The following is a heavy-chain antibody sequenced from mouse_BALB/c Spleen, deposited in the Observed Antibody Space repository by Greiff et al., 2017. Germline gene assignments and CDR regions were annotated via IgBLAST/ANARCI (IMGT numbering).Heavy chain of an antibody. CDR1: GFNIKDYY. Sequence: EVQLQQSGAELVRPGALVKLSCKASGFNIKDYYMHWVKQRPEQGLEWIGWIDPENGNTIYDPKFQGKASITADTSSNTAYLQLSSLTSEDTAVYYCARVTLLRLEALAYWGQGTLVTVSA. CDR2: IDPENGNT. J-gene: IGHJ3*01. V-gene: IGHV14-1*02. CDR3: ARVTLLRLEALAY. D-gene: IGHD1-2*01.